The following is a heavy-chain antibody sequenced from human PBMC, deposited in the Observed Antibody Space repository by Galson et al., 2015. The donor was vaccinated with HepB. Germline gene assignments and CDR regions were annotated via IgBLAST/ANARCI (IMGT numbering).Heavy chain of an antibody. V-gene: IGHV1-69*13. CDR3: ARGYYYDSSGYYKALDY. D-gene: IGHD3-22*01. CDR1: GGTFNSYT. J-gene: IGHJ4*02. Sequence: SVKVSCKASGGTFNSYTITWVRQAPGQGLEWMGGIIRIFGSPNYAQQFQGRVTITADESTSTAYMELSSLRSEDTAVYYCARGYYYDSSGYYKALDYWGQGTLVTVSS. CDR2: IIRIFGSP.